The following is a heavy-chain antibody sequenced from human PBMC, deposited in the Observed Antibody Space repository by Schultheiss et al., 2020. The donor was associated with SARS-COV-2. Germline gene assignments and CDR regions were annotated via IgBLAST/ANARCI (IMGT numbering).Heavy chain of an antibody. J-gene: IGHJ6*03. CDR3: AREESDYYMSV. V-gene: IGHV4-59*01. CDR1: GGSISSYY. Sequence: SETLSLTCTVSGGSISSYYWSWIRQPPGEGLEWIGYIYYSGSTNYNPSLKSRVTISVDTSKNQFSLKLSSVTAADTAVYYCAREESDYYMSVWGKGTTVTVSS. CDR2: IYYSGST.